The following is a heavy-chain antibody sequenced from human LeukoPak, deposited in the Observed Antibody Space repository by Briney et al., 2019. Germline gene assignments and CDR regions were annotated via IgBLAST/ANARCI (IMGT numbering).Heavy chain of an antibody. CDR1: GFTFSSSW. CDR3: AELGITMIGGV. D-gene: IGHD3-10*02. V-gene: IGHV3-7*01. J-gene: IGHJ6*04. CDR2: INQDEI. Sequence: GGSLRLSCVASGFTFSSSWMSWVRQGPGKGLEWVASINQDEIHYVDAVRGRFTISRDNAKNSLYLQMNSLRAEDTAVYYCAELGITMIGGVWGKGTTVTISS.